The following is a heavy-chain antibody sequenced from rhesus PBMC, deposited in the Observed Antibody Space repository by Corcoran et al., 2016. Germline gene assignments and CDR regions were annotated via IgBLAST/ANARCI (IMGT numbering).Heavy chain of an antibody. D-gene: IGHD5-30*01. CDR2: LSFSGST. V-gene: IGHV4-122*02. CDR1: GGSISSSYYY. J-gene: IGHJ4*01. Sequence: QVQLQESGPGLVKPSETLSLTCAVSGGSISSSYYYWRWIRQAPGQGLEWIGYLSFSGSTSYNPSLQSRVTISRDTSKNQFSLKLSSVTAADTAVYYCARQGYSGYSSSDYWGQGVLVTVSS. CDR3: ARQGYSGYSSSDY.